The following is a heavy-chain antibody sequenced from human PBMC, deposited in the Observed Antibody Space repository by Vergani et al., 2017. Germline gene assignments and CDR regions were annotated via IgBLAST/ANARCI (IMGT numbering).Heavy chain of an antibody. Sequence: EVQLVESGGGVVRPGGSLRLSCVVSGFALNRHAMYWVRQAPGKGLEWVSAISGSGGSTYYADSVKGRFTISRDNSKNTLYLQMNSLRAEDTAVYYCAKDRNRYCSSTSCYDAFDIWGQGTMVTVSS. D-gene: IGHD2-2*01. J-gene: IGHJ3*02. CDR1: GFALNRHA. CDR3: AKDRNRYCSSTSCYDAFDI. V-gene: IGHV3-23*04. CDR2: ISGSGGST.